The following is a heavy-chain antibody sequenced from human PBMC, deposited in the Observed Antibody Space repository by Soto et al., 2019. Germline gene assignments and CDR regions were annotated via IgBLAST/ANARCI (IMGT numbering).Heavy chain of an antibody. Sequence: GESLKISCKGSGYSFTSYWIGWVRQMPGKGLEWMGIIYPGDSDTRYSPSFQGQVTISADKSISTAYLQWSSLKASDTAMYYCARRYCSGGSCYSEAFDIWGQGTMVTVSS. V-gene: IGHV5-51*01. CDR1: GYSFTSYW. J-gene: IGHJ3*02. CDR2: IYPGDSDT. D-gene: IGHD2-15*01. CDR3: ARRYCSGGSCYSEAFDI.